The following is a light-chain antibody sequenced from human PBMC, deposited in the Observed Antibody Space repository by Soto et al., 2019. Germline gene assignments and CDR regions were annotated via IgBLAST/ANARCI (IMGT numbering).Light chain of an antibody. V-gene: IGKV3D-15*01. Sequence: IAMTQSPATLSVSPGERVTFACWASQKFGTNLAWYQQKPGQAPRLRIHGASTRATGVLANVRCRGSGTEVRLSIHCLQSEDWAVDFCQQSYNWGLAFGGGTKVEIK. CDR2: GAS. CDR3: QQSYNWGLA. J-gene: IGKJ4*01. CDR1: QKFGTN.